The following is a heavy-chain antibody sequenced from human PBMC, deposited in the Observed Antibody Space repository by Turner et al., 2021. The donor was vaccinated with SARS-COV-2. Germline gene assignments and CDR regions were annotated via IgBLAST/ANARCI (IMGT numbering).Heavy chain of an antibody. J-gene: IGHJ4*02. D-gene: IGHD3-3*01. V-gene: IGHV3-23*01. CDR2: INGSGGST. CDR1: GFTFSSYV. CDR3: AKAQLGYYLGVDY. Sequence: VQLLESGGGVAQPGGSQRLSCAASGFTFSSYVMSWVRQAPGKGLVWGSSINGSGGSTYYADSVKGRFTISKDNTKNTLYLQMNSLRAEDTAVYYCAKAQLGYYLGVDYWGQGTLVTVSS.